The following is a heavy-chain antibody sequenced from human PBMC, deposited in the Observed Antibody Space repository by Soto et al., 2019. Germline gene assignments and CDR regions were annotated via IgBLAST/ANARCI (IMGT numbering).Heavy chain of an antibody. CDR2: ISSLSGYT. D-gene: IGHD6-19*01. V-gene: IGHV3-11*05. CDR1: GFTFSDCY. CDR3: ARGRSVAGIVDY. J-gene: IGHJ4*02. Sequence: QVQLVESGGGLVKPGGSLRLSCAASGFTFSDCYMSWIRQAPGKGLEWLSYISSLSGYTNYADSLKGRFTISRDNAKNSLDLQMNSLRAEDTAVYYCARGRSVAGIVDYWGQGTLVTVSS.